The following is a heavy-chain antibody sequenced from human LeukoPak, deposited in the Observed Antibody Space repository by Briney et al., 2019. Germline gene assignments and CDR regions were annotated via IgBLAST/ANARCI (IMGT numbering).Heavy chain of an antibody. Sequence: GESLKISCKGSGYSFTSYWIGWVRQMPGKGLEWMGIIYPGDSDTRYSPSSQGQVTISADKSISTAYLQWSSLKASDTAMYYCATPEIGYCSSTSCRDDAFDIWGQGTMVTVSS. V-gene: IGHV5-51*01. J-gene: IGHJ3*02. CDR3: ATPEIGYCSSTSCRDDAFDI. CDR1: GYSFTSYW. CDR2: IYPGDSDT. D-gene: IGHD2-2*01.